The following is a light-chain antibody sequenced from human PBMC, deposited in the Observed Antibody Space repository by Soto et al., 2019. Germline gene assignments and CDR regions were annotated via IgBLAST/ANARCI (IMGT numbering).Light chain of an antibody. CDR2: GAS. V-gene: IGKV3-15*01. CDR1: QSVSSN. CDR3: QQYNNWPAAT. J-gene: IGKJ1*01. Sequence: EIVMTQSPATLSVSPGERATLSCRASQSVSSNLAWYQQKPGQAPRLLIYGASTRATGIPARFSGSGSGTECSLTISSLQSEDFAVYYCQQYNNWPAATFGQGTKVEIK.